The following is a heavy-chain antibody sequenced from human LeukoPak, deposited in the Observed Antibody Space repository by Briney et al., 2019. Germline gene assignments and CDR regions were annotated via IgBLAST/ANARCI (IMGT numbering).Heavy chain of an antibody. D-gene: IGHD3-10*01. Sequence: GGSLRLSCAASGFTFSSYSMNWVRQAPGKGLEWVANIKQDGSEKYYVGSVKGRFTISRDNAKSSVYLQMNSLRVQDTALYYCTIDKPFEGSGSHFDYWGQGNLLTVSS. V-gene: IGHV3-7*01. J-gene: IGHJ4*02. CDR1: GFTFSSYS. CDR3: TIDKPFEGSGSHFDY. CDR2: IKQDGSEK.